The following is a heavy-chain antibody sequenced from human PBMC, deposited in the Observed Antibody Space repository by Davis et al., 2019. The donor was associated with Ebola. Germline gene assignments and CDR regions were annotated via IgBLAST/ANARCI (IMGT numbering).Heavy chain of an antibody. V-gene: IGHV1-69*04. CDR2: IIPILRIA. J-gene: IGHJ6*02. Sequence: AASVKVSCKASAGTFSSYAISWVRQAPGQGLEWLGRIIPILRIANYAQKFQGRVTITADNSTTTAYMELSRLGSEDTAVYYCAREELELLSYYNYYGMDVWGQGTTVTVSS. CDR3: AREELELLSYYNYYGMDV. CDR1: AGTFSSYA. D-gene: IGHD1-7*01.